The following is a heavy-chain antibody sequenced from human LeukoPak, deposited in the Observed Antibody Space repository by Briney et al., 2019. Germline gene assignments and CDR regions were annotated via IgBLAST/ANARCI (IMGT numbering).Heavy chain of an antibody. J-gene: IGHJ6*02. CDR1: GFTFSSFG. CDR3: ARDRGWVVAASRGMDV. Sequence: GGSLRLSCAASGFTFSSFGMHWVRQAPGKGLEWVAAISYDGSNEHHADSVKGRFTISRGSSKTTLYLQMNSLRAGDTAMYYCARDRGWVVAASRGMDVWGQGTTVTVS. CDR2: ISYDGSNE. D-gene: IGHD2-15*01. V-gene: IGHV3-30*03.